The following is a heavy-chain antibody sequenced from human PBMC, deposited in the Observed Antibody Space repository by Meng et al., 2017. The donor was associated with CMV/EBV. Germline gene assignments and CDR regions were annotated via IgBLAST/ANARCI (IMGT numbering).Heavy chain of an antibody. CDR2: IIPIFGTA. CDR3: ARNHDSSDAFDI. Sequence: SVKVSCRASGGTFSSYAISWVRQAPGQGLEWMGGIIPIFGTANYAQKFQGRVTITTDESTSTAYMELSSLRSEDTAVYYCARNHDSSDAFDIWGQGTMVTVSS. V-gene: IGHV1-69*05. CDR1: GGTFSSYA. J-gene: IGHJ3*02. D-gene: IGHD3-22*01.